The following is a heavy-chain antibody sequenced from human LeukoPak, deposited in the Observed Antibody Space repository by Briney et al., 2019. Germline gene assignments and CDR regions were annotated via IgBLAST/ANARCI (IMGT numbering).Heavy chain of an antibody. CDR3: ARGLRFLEWFPDV. CDR1: GGTFSSYA. Sequence: GSSVTVSCKASGGTFSSYAISWVRQAPGQGLEWMGGIIPIFGTANYAQKFQGRVTITTDESTSTAYMELSSLRSEDTAVYYCARGLRFLEWFPDVWGKGTTVTVSS. J-gene: IGHJ6*04. CDR2: IIPIFGTA. D-gene: IGHD3-3*01. V-gene: IGHV1-69*05.